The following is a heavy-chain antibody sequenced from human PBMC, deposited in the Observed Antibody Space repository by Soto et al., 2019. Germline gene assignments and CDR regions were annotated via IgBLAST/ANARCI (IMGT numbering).Heavy chain of an antibody. J-gene: IGHJ6*02. CDR1: GLTFSYHA. Sequence: PGGSLRLSCAASGLTFSYHAMSWVRQAPGKGLEWVSVISNSGGATYYANSVKGRFTISRDNSKNTLYLQMNSLRAEDTAVYFCAKDESYSSRSYGMDVWGQGTTVTVSS. V-gene: IGHV3-23*01. CDR2: ISNSGGAT. D-gene: IGHD6-19*01. CDR3: AKDESYSSRSYGMDV.